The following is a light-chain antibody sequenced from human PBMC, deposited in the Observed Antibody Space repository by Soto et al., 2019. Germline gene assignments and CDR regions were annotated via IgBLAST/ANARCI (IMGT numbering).Light chain of an antibody. CDR2: AAS. Sequence: DIQMTQSPSSLSASVGDRVTITCRASQSISSYLNWYQQKPGKAPKLLIYAASSLQSGVPSRLSGSGSGSDFTLTISSLQAEDFATYYCQQSYSTLPYTFGQGTKLEIK. CDR1: QSISSY. V-gene: IGKV1-39*01. J-gene: IGKJ2*01. CDR3: QQSYSTLPYT.